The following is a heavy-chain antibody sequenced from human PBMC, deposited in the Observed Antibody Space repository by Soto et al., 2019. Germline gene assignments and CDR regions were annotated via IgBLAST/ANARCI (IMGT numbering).Heavy chain of an antibody. J-gene: IGHJ4*02. CDR2: MTPNSGHT. Sequence: QVQLEQSGAEVKKPGASVKVSCKASGYTFTSYDINWVRQATGQGLEWMGWMTPNSGHTGYAQKFQGRVTMTRNTSISTAYMELSSLRSEDTAVYYCARGDDYSDYLPVHWGQGTLVTVSS. D-gene: IGHD4-17*01. CDR3: ARGDDYSDYLPVH. CDR1: GYTFTSYD. V-gene: IGHV1-8*01.